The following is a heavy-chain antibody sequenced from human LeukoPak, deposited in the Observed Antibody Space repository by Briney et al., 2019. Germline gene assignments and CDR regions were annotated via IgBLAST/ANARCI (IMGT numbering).Heavy chain of an antibody. Sequence: GGSLRLSCAAPGFTFSSYSMNWVRQAPGKGLEWVSYISSSSSTIYYADSVKGRFTISRDNAKNSLYLQMNSLRVEDTAVYYCARDPRNKGFDPWGQGTLVTVSS. D-gene: IGHD1/OR15-1a*01. V-gene: IGHV3-48*01. J-gene: IGHJ5*02. CDR3: ARDPRNKGFDP. CDR2: ISSSSSTI. CDR1: GFTFSSYS.